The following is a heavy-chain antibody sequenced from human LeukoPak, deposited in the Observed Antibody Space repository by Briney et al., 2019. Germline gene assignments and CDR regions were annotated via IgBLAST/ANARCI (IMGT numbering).Heavy chain of an antibody. D-gene: IGHD2-2*01. V-gene: IGHV4-34*01. CDR2: INHSGST. J-gene: IGHJ4*02. CDR1: GGSFSGYY. Sequence: ASETLSLTCAVYGGSFSGYYWSWIRQPPGKGLEWIGEINHSGSTNYNPSLKSRVTISVDTSKNQFSLKLSSVTAADTAVYYCARASGFQLLYYFDYWGQGTLVTVSS. CDR3: ARASGFQLLYYFDY.